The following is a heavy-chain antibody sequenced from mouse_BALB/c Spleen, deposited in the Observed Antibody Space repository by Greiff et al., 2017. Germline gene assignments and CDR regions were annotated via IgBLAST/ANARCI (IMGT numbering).Heavy chain of an antibody. CDR2: IWGDGST. V-gene: IGHV2-6-7*01. CDR1: GFSLTGYG. J-gene: IGHJ4*01. CDR3: ARCTTVVKYAMDY. Sequence: QVHVKQSGPGLVAPSQSLSITCTVSGFSLTGYGVNWVRQPPGKGLEWLGMIWGDGSTDYNSALKSRLSISKDNSKSQVFLKMNSLQTDDTARYYCARCTTVVKYAMDYWGQGTSVTVSS. D-gene: IGHD1-1*01.